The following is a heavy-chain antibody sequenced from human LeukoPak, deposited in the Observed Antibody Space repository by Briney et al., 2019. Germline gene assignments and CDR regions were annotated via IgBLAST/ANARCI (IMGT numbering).Heavy chain of an antibody. V-gene: IGHV4-30-2*01. CDR2: IYHSGST. Sequence: RPSETLSLTCTVSGGSISSGGYYWSWLRQPPGKGLEWIGYIYHSGSTYYNPSLKSRVTISVDRSKNQFSLKLSSVTAADTAVYYCARGKVGGPNLPLFDPWGQGTLVTVSS. CDR1: GGSISSGGYY. D-gene: IGHD3-10*01. CDR3: ARGKVGGPNLPLFDP. J-gene: IGHJ5*02.